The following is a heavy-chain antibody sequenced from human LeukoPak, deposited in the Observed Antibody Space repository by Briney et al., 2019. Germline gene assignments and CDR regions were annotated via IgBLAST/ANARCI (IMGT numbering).Heavy chain of an antibody. Sequence: GASVKVSCKASGYTFTDYYIHWVRLAPGQGLEWVGWINANNGGTNYAQKFQGRVTLTRDTSISTAYMELSSLRSDDTAIYYCARNGGLTGGHFDYWGQGTLVTVSS. J-gene: IGHJ4*02. CDR3: ARNGGLTGGHFDY. CDR2: INANNGGT. CDR1: GYTFTDYY. V-gene: IGHV1-2*02. D-gene: IGHD7-27*01.